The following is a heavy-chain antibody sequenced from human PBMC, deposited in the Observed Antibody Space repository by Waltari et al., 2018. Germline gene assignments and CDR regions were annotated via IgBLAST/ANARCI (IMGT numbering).Heavy chain of an antibody. Sequence: QVQLVQSGTEVKKPGSSVKVSCKASGGSFSNSAFSWVRQAPGQGLEWTGGIIPTLGKAKYAQRFQGRVTITADESTNTVYIELSTLSSDDTAVYYCASTVGTVGSDYWGQGTLVTVSS. V-gene: IGHV1-69*01. D-gene: IGHD4-17*01. CDR1: GGSFSNSA. J-gene: IGHJ4*02. CDR2: IIPTLGKA. CDR3: ASTVGTVGSDY.